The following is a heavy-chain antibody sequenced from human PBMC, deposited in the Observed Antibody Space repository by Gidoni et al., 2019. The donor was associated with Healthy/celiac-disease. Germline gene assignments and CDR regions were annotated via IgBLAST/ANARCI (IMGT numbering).Heavy chain of an antibody. CDR2: IIPIFGTA. J-gene: IGHJ4*02. V-gene: IGHV1-69*01. Sequence: QVQLVQSGAEVKKPGSSVKVSCKASGGTFSSYAISWVRQATGHGLEWMGGIIPIFGTANYEQKFQGRVTITADESTSTAYMELSSLRSEDTAVYYCARLTSGGSGWRDFDYWGQGTLVTVSS. CDR3: ARLTSGGSGWRDFDY. D-gene: IGHD6-19*01. CDR1: GGTFSSYA.